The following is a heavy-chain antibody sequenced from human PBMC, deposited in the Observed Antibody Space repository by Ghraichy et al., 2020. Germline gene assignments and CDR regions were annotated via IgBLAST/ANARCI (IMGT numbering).Heavy chain of an antibody. V-gene: IGHV4-34*01. J-gene: IGHJ6*02. CDR1: GGSFSGYY. CDR3: ARDNGAGTTDYYYGMDV. CDR2: INHSGST. Sequence: ETLSLTCAVYGGSFSGYYWSWIRQPPGKGLEWIGEINHSGSTNYNPSLKSRVTISVDTSKNQFSLKLSSVTAADTAVYYCARDNGAGTTDYYYGMDVWGQGTTVTVSS. D-gene: IGHD1-7*01.